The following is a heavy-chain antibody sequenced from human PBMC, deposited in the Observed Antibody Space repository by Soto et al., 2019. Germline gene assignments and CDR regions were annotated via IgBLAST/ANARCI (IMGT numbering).Heavy chain of an antibody. CDR1: GFSFSNYA. Sequence: GGSLRLSCTASGFSFSNYAMHWGRQAPGKGLQYVSGISVKRGTTYYADSVKGRFTISRDNSKNTLYLQMNSLRREDTAVYYCVKGMAPTCICDIYYSHRSEVWGPGATAPLSS. CDR2: ISVKRGTT. CDR3: VKGMAPTCICDIYYSHRSEV. J-gene: IGHJ6*02. V-gene: IGHV3-64D*06. D-gene: IGHD1-1*01.